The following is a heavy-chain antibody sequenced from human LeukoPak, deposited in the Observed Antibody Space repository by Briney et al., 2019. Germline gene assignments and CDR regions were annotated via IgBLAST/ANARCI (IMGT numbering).Heavy chain of an antibody. CDR3: ARFTTGYYTLDY. CDR1: GGSFSGYY. CDR2: INHSGST. D-gene: IGHD3/OR15-3a*01. Sequence: SETLSLTCAVYGGSFSGYYWSWIRQPPGKGLEWIGEINHSGSTNYNPSLKSRVTISVDTSKNQFPLKLSSVTAADTAVYYCARFTTGYYTLDYWGQGTLVTVSS. J-gene: IGHJ4*02. V-gene: IGHV4-34*01.